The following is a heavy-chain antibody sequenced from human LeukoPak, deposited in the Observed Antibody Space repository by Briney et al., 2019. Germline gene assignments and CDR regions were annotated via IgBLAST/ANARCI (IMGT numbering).Heavy chain of an antibody. J-gene: IGHJ5*02. CDR2: INHSGST. CDR3: ARLGAFNCSSSSCYDWFDP. CDR1: GGSFSDYY. V-gene: IGHV4-34*01. Sequence: SETLSLTCAVYGGSFSDYYWSWIRQPPGKGLEWIGEINHSGSTNYNPSLKSRVTISVDTSKNQFSLKLSSVTAADTAVYYCARLGAFNCSSSSCYDWFDPWGQGTLVTVSS. D-gene: IGHD2-2*01.